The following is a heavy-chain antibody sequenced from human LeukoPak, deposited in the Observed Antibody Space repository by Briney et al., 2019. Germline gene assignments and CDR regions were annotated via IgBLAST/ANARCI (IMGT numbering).Heavy chain of an antibody. J-gene: IGHJ4*02. CDR2: IIPIFGTA. Sequence: SVKVFCKASGYTFTGYYMHWVRQAPGQGLEWMGGIIPIFGTANYAQKFQGRVTITTDESTSTAYMELSSLRSEDTAVYYCAREGGGYYDSSGSPLWGQGTLVTVSS. CDR3: AREGGGYYDSSGSPL. V-gene: IGHV1-69*05. D-gene: IGHD3-22*01. CDR1: GYTFTGYY.